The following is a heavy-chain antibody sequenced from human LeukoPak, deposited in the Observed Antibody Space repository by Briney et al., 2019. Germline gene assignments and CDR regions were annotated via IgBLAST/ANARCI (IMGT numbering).Heavy chain of an antibody. CDR3: ARDLRSSGWYYFDY. CDR2: ISTYNGNT. D-gene: IGHD6-19*01. J-gene: IGHJ4*02. V-gene: IGHV1-18*01. CDR1: GYTFTNYG. Sequence: GASVKVSCKASGYTFTNYGISWVRQAPGQGLEWMGWISTYNGNTNYAQKLQGRVTMTTDTSTSTAYMELWSLRSDDTAVSYCARDLRSSGWYYFDYWGQGTLVTVSS.